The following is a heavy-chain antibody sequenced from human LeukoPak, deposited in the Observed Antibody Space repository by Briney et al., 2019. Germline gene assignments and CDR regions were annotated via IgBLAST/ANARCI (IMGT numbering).Heavy chain of an antibody. CDR3: ARDRLSNGAGWYFDL. D-gene: IGHD2-8*01. CDR2: IGIAGDT. Sequence: GGSLRLSCAASGFTFSSYDMHWVRQVTGRGLEWVSAIGIAGDTYYVGSVRGRFTISRENGKNSLFLQMNSLSAGDTAVYYCARDRLSNGAGWYFDLWGRGTLVTASS. V-gene: IGHV3-13*04. J-gene: IGHJ2*01. CDR1: GFTFSSYD.